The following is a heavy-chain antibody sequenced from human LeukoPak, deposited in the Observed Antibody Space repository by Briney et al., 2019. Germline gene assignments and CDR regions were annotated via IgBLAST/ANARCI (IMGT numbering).Heavy chain of an antibody. V-gene: IGHV4-39*01. J-gene: IGHJ5*02. Sequence: PSETLSLTCTVSGGSISSSSYYWGWIRQPPGKGLEWIVSIYYSGSTYYNPSLKSRVTISVDTSKNQFSLKLSSVTAADTAVYYCARQELLGQSYWFDPWGQGTLVTVSS. CDR2: IYYSGST. CDR3: ARQELLGQSYWFDP. CDR1: GGSISSSSYY. D-gene: IGHD1-26*01.